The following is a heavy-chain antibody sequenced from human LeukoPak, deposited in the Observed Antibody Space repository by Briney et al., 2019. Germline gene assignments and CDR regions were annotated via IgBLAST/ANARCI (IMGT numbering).Heavy chain of an antibody. V-gene: IGHV4-61*01. J-gene: IGHJ4*02. CDR2: IYASGNT. CDR3: ARDPPVAGTS. CDR1: GGSVSSASYY. D-gene: IGHD6-19*01. Sequence: SETLSLTCTVSGGSVSSASYYWTWIRQPPGKGLEWIGYIYASGNTNYNPSLKSRDTISVDTSKNQFSLKLSSVTAADTAVYYCARDPPVAGTSWGQGTLVTVSS.